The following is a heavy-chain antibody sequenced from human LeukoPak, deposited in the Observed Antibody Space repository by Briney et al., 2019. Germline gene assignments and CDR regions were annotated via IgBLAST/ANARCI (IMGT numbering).Heavy chain of an antibody. D-gene: IGHD1-26*01. J-gene: IGHJ3*02. CDR3: ARVESWEHSGSSQDVFDI. Sequence: ASVKVSCKASGYTFTNYYMHWVRQAPGQGLEWMGIINPSGGSTSYAQKFQGRVSMTRDMSTSTVYMELSSLRSEDTAVYYCARVESWEHSGSSQDVFDIWGQGTMGIVSS. CDR1: GYTFTNYY. V-gene: IGHV1-46*01. CDR2: INPSGGST.